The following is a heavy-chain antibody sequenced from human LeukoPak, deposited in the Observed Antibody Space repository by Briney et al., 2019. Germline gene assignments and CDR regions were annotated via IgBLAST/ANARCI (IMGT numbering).Heavy chain of an antibody. V-gene: IGHV1-69*05. CDR2: IIPIFGTA. Sequence: GASVKVSCKASGGTFSSYAISWVRQAPGQGLEWMGGIIPIFGTANYAQKFQGRVTITTDESTSTAYMELSSLRSEDTAVYYCARALVETSVVAFDIWGQGTMVTVSS. J-gene: IGHJ3*02. CDR3: ARALVETSVVAFDI. CDR1: GGTFSSYA. D-gene: IGHD4-23*01.